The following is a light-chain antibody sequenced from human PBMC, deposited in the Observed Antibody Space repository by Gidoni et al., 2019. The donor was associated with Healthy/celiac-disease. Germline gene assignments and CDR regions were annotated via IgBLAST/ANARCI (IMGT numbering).Light chain of an antibody. V-gene: IGKV1-39*01. Sequence: DFRMTQPPSSLIESVGDRVTITCRASQSISSYLNWYQQKPGIAPKLLIYAASSLQSWGPSRFGGSGSGTDFTLTISSMQPEDFETYYCQQSRTFGPXTKVDIK. J-gene: IGKJ3*01. CDR1: QSISSY. CDR2: AAS. CDR3: QQSRT.